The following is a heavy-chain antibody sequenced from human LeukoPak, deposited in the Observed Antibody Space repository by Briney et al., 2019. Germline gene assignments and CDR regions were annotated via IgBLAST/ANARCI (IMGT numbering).Heavy chain of an antibody. D-gene: IGHD4-17*01. Sequence: PGGSLRLSCEGSGFTFSNYWMGWVRQAPGKGLQWVANIKTDGSEKYYVDSVKGRFTISRDNAKNTLYLQMNSLRAEDTAVYYCARDRGSNDYGDYGPFGYWGQGTLVTVSS. J-gene: IGHJ4*02. V-gene: IGHV3-7*01. CDR1: GFTFSNYW. CDR2: IKTDGSEK. CDR3: ARDRGSNDYGDYGPFGY.